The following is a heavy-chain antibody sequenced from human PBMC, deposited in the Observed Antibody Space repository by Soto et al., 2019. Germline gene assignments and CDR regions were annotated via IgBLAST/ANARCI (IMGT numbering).Heavy chain of an antibody. CDR2: IKRKTDGGTT. CDR1: GFNFTNAW. Sequence: GSPRLSCVVSGFNFTNAWMNWVRQAPGKGLEWVGRIKRKTDGGTTEYAAPVKGRFTISRDDSKSTLFLQMNSLKTEDTAVYYCTTDAQWGIWGQGTMVTVSS. V-gene: IGHV3-15*07. D-gene: IGHD1-26*01. CDR3: TTDAQWGI. J-gene: IGHJ3*02.